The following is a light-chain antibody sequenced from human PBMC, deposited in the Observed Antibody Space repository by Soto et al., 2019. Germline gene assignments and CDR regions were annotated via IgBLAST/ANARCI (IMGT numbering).Light chain of an antibody. J-gene: IGLJ1*01. CDR2: DVT. CDR3: SSFGSTSRLEG. V-gene: IGLV2-14*01. CDR1: NSDSGGYQY. Sequence: QSVLTQPASVSGSPGQSITISCTGVNSDSGGYQYVSWYQQHPGKAPKLLIFDVTNRPSGVSDRFSGSESGTTASPTISGLQADDEADYYCSSFGSTSRLEGFGTGTKVTVL.